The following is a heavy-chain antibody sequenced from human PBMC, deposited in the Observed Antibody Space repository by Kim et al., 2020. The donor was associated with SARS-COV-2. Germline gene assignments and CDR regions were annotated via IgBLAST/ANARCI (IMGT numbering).Heavy chain of an antibody. CDR3: ARGSLVRFLEWLPSYYGMDV. V-gene: IGHV1-69*13. CDR1: GGTFSSYA. CDR2: IIPIFGTS. D-gene: IGHD3-3*01. J-gene: IGHJ6*02. Sequence: SVKVSCKASGGTFSSYAISWVRQAPGQGLEWMGGIIPIFGTSNYAQKFQGRVTITPDESTSTAYMELSRLRSEDTAVYYWARGSLVRFLEWLPSYYGMDVWGQGTRDTVSS.